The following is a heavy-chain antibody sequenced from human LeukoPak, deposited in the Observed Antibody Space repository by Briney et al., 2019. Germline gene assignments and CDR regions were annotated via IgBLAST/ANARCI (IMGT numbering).Heavy chain of an antibody. J-gene: IGHJ4*02. CDR1: GYTFTSYG. CDR3: ARVANIVVVPAAMDY. D-gene: IGHD2-2*01. V-gene: IGHV1-18*01. Sequence: ASVKVSFKASGYTFTSYGISWVRQAPGQGLEWMGWISAYNGNTNYAQKLQGRVTMTTDTSTSTAYMELRSLRSDDTAVYYCARVANIVVVPAAMDYWGQGTLVTVSS. CDR2: ISAYNGNT.